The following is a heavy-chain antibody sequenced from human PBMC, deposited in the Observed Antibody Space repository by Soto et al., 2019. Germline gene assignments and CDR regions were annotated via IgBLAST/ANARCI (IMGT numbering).Heavy chain of an antibody. D-gene: IGHD3-10*01. J-gene: IGHJ4*02. CDR3: ARDSLNYYGSGSYDY. CDR1: GFTFSSYS. CDR2: ISSSSSTI. Sequence: GGSLRLSCAASGFTFSSYSMNWVRQAPGKGLEWVSYISSSSSTIYYADSVKGRFTISRDNAKNSLYLQMNSLRAEDTAVYYCARDSLNYYGSGSYDYWGQRTLVTVSS. V-gene: IGHV3-48*04.